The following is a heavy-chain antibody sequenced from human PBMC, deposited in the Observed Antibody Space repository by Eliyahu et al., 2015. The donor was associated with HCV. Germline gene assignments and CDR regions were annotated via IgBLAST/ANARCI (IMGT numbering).Heavy chain of an antibody. CDR2: IKHSGST. D-gene: IGHD5-24*01. CDR1: GGSFSGYY. J-gene: IGHJ4*02. CDR3: ARGASRWLQLRAIPRTRPYYFDY. V-gene: IGHV4-34*01. Sequence: QVQLQQWGAGLLKPSETLSLTCAVYGGSFSGYYWXWXRQPPGKGLEWIGEIKHSGSTNYNPSLKSRVTISVDTSKNQFSLKLSSVTAADTAVYYCARGASRWLQLRAIPRTRPYYFDYWGQGTLVTVSS.